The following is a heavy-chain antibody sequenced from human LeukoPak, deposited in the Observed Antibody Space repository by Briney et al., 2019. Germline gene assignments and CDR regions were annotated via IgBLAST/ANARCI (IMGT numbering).Heavy chain of an antibody. Sequence: GGSLRLSCAASGFTVRNYAMNWVRQAPGKGPEWVSVVSGSGTTTDYADSVKGRFTISRDNSKNTLYLQMNSLRAEDTAVYYCAKDWGSGSYYFDYWGQGTLVTVSS. J-gene: IGHJ4*02. CDR2: VSGSGTTT. CDR1: GFTVRNYA. D-gene: IGHD1-26*01. V-gene: IGHV3-23*01. CDR3: AKDWGSGSYYFDY.